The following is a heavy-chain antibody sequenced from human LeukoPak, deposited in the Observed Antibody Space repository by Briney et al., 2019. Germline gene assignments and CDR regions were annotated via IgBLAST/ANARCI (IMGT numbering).Heavy chain of an antibody. CDR1: GGTFSSYA. J-gene: IGHJ6*02. V-gene: IGHV1-69*13. D-gene: IGHD3-10*01. CDR3: AREHDTKVRYYNGMDV. Sequence: ASVKVSCKASGGTFSSYAISWVRQAPGQGLEWMGGIIPIFGTAYYAHKFQGRVTITADESTSTAYMELSSLRSEDTAVYYCAREHDTKVRYYNGMDVWGQGTTVTVSS. CDR2: IIPIFGTA.